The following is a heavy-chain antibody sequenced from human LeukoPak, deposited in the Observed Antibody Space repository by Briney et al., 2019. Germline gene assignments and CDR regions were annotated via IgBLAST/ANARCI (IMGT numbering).Heavy chain of an antibody. J-gene: IGHJ4*02. Sequence: SETLSLTCAVYGGSFSGYYWSWIRQPPGKGLEWIGEINHSRSTNYNPSLKSRVTISVDTSKNQFSLKLSSVTAADTAVYYCARARVVMGYDYVFLSDYWGQGTLVTVSS. CDR2: INHSRST. CDR1: GGSFSGYY. V-gene: IGHV4-34*01. CDR3: ARARVVMGYDYVFLSDY. D-gene: IGHD3-16*01.